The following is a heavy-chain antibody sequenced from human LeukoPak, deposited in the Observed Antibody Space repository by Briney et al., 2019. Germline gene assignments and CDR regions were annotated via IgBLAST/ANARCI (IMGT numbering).Heavy chain of an antibody. Sequence: GGSLRLSCAASGFTLSSYSMNWVRQAPGKGLEWVSSISSSSNYIYYADSVKGRFTISRDNAKNSLYLQMSSLRAEDTAVYYCARGWGSSYYYGMDVWGQGTTVTVSS. CDR3: ARGWGSSYYYGMDV. D-gene: IGHD6-6*01. V-gene: IGHV3-21*01. CDR2: ISSSSNYI. CDR1: GFTLSSYS. J-gene: IGHJ6*02.